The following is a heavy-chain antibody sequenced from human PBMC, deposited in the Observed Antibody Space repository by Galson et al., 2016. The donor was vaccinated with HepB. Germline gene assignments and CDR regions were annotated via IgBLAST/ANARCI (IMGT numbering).Heavy chain of an antibody. Sequence: SLRLSCAASGFTFSSNWMTWVRRAPEKRLEWVANISPDGTTKNYADPVKGRFTISRDNAHNSLYLQVSSLRAEDTAVYYCATDVRGGASDIWGQGTMVTVPS. CDR3: ATDVRGGASDI. V-gene: IGHV3-7*01. D-gene: IGHD3-16*01. CDR2: ISPDGTTK. CDR1: GFTFSSNW. J-gene: IGHJ3*02.